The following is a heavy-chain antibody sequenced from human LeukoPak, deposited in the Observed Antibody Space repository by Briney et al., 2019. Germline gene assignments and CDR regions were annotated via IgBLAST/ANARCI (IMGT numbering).Heavy chain of an antibody. J-gene: IGHJ4*02. D-gene: IGHD2-2*01. CDR1: GGSISSYY. Sequence: PSETLSLTCTVSGGSISSYYWSWIRQPPGKGLEWIGSIYYSGSTYYNPSLKSRVTISVDTSKNQFSLKLSSVTAADTAVYYCARRPDIVVVPAAGFDYWGQGTLVTVSS. CDR3: ARRPDIVVVPAAGFDY. CDR2: IYYSGST. V-gene: IGHV4-39*01.